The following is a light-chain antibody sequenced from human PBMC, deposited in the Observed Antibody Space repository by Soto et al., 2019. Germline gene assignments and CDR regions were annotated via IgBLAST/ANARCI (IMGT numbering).Light chain of an antibody. CDR3: QSYDSSLSVYV. CDR1: SSDIGAGYD. Sequence: QSVLTQPPSVSGAPGQRDTISCTGSSSDIGAGYDVHWYQQLPGTAPRLLIYANINRPSGVPDRFSGSKSGTSASLAITGLQADDEADYYCQSYDSSLSVYVFGTGTKLTVL. CDR2: ANI. V-gene: IGLV1-40*01. J-gene: IGLJ1*01.